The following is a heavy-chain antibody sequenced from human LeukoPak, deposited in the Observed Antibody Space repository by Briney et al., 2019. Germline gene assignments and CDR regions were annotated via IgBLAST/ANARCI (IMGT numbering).Heavy chain of an antibody. CDR2: ISGGGGTT. Sequence: GGSLRLSCAVSGFTFSSYAMSWVRQAPGKGLEWVSSISGGGGTTYYADSVKGRFTITRDNSKNTLYLQVNSLGAEDTAVYYCAKDPRAYCTSTSCYFFDYWGQGTLVTVSS. V-gene: IGHV3-23*01. CDR3: AKDPRAYCTSTSCYFFDY. D-gene: IGHD2-2*01. J-gene: IGHJ4*02. CDR1: GFTFSSYA.